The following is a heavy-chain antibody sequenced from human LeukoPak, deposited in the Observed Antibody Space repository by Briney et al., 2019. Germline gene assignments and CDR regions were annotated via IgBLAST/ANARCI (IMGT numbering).Heavy chain of an antibody. CDR1: GGSISSGSYY. V-gene: IGHV4-61*02. CDR3: ARDAPLYCSGGSCWGYYYYMDV. D-gene: IGHD2-15*01. CDR2: IYTSGST. Sequence: SETLSLTCTVSGGSISSGSYYWSWIRQPAGKGLEWIGRIYTSGSTNYNPSLKSRVTISVDTSKNQFSLKLSSMTAADTAVYYCARDAPLYCSGGSCWGYYYYMDVWGKGTTVTVSS. J-gene: IGHJ6*03.